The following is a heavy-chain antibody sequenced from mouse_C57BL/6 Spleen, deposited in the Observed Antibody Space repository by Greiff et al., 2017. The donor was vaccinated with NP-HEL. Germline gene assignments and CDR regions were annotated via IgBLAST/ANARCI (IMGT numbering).Heavy chain of an antibody. J-gene: IGHJ2*01. CDR2: IDPSDSYT. Sequence: QVQLKQPGAELVMPGASVKLSCKASGYTFTSYWMHWVKQRPGQGLEWIGEIDPSDSYTNYNQKFKGKSTLTVDKSSSTAYMQLSSLTSEDSAVYYCARGGNSYFDYWGQGTTLTVSS. CDR1: GYTFTSYW. V-gene: IGHV1-69*01. D-gene: IGHD2-1*01. CDR3: ARGGNSYFDY.